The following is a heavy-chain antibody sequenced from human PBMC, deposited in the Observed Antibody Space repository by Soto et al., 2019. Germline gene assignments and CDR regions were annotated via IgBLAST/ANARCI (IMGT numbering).Heavy chain of an antibody. CDR3: ASLGGFYYDSSGSGGAFDI. Sequence: SETLSLSCTVAGGSISSSSYYWVWILQPPGKGLEWIGSIYYSGSTYYNPSLKSRVTISVDTSKNQFSLKLSSVAAADTAVYYCASLGGFYYDSSGSGGAFDIWGQGKMVTGSS. D-gene: IGHD3-22*01. CDR2: IYYSGST. CDR1: GGSISSSSYY. J-gene: IGHJ3*02. V-gene: IGHV4-39*01.